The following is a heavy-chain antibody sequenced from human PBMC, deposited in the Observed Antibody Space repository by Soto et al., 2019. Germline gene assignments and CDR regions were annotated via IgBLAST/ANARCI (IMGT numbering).Heavy chain of an antibody. D-gene: IGHD2-2*01. J-gene: IGHJ6*02. CDR3: ARAPGVVVPAAENWYYYYYGMDV. V-gene: IGHV1-18*04. Sequence: ASVKVSCKASGYTFTSYGISWVRQAPGQGVEWMGWISAYNGNTNYAQKLQGRVTMTTDTSTSTAYMELRSLRSDDTAVYYCARAPGVVVPAAENWYYYYYGMDVWGQGTTVT. CDR2: ISAYNGNT. CDR1: GYTFTSYG.